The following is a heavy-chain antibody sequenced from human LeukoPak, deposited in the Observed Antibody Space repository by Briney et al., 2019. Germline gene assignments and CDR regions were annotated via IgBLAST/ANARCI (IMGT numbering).Heavy chain of an antibody. CDR1: GFTFSSYS. CDR3: ARGGRYCSSTSCSKWWFDP. V-gene: IGHV3-21*01. Sequence: KSGGSLRLSCAASGFTFSSYSMNWVRQAPGKGLEWASSVSSSSSYIYYADSVKGRFTISRDNAKNSLYLQMNSLRAEDTAVYYCARGGRYCSSTSCSKWWFDPWGQGTLVTVSS. J-gene: IGHJ5*02. CDR2: VSSSSSYI. D-gene: IGHD2-2*01.